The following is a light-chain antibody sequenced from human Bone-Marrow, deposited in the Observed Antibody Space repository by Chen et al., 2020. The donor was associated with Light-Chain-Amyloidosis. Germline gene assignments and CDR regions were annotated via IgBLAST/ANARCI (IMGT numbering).Light chain of an antibody. CDR1: QTISSHY. J-gene: IGKJ4*01. V-gene: IGKV3-20*01. CDR3: QQYGTSPLT. Sequence: EIVLTQSPGTLSLSPGEGANLSCRASQTISSHYLTWYQQKFGQAPRLLIYGSSSRATGIPDRFTGSESGTDFTLTINRLEPEDFAMYYCQQYGTSPLTFGGGTKVEIK. CDR2: GSS.